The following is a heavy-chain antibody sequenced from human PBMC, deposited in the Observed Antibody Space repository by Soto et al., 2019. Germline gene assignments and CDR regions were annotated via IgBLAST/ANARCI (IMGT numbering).Heavy chain of an antibody. Sequence: VKVSCKASGYSFTTYGIFWVRQAPGQGLEWMGWISPYNGKTNYAQNLQGRVSMTTDTSTTTAYMELRSLRSDDTAVYYCARPYDSSQSPRFDYWGQGTLVTVSS. CDR3: ARPYDSSQSPRFDY. D-gene: IGHD3-22*01. CDR1: GYSFTTYG. CDR2: ISPYNGKT. V-gene: IGHV1-18*01. J-gene: IGHJ4*02.